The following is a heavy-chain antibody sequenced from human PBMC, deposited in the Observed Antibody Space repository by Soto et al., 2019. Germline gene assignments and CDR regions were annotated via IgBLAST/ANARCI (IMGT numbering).Heavy chain of an antibody. CDR2: ISAYNGNT. D-gene: IGHD3-10*01. CDR1: GYTFTRYG. V-gene: IGHV1-18*01. J-gene: IGHJ5*02. Sequence: QVQLVQSGAEVKKPGASVKVSCKASGYTFTRYGISWVRQAPGQGLEWLGWISAYNGNTNYAQKLQGRVTMTTDTSTSTAYMELRSLRSDDTAVYYWARVGHYDGSGSYEYWFDPWGQGTLVTVSS. CDR3: ARVGHYDGSGSYEYWFDP.